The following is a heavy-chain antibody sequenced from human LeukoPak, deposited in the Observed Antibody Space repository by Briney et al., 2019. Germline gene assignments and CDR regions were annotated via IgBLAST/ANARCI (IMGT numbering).Heavy chain of an antibody. D-gene: IGHD2-15*01. CDR1: GVSISSYY. CDR3: TRGRYCSADICSGGDAFDI. Sequence: ASETLSLTCTVSGVSISSYYWSWIRQPPGKGLEWIGYIYYSGSTNYNPSLKSRVTISVDTSKNQFSLKLSSVTAADTAVYYCTRGRYCSADICSGGDAFDIWGQGTMVSVSS. V-gene: IGHV4-59*12. CDR2: IYYSGST. J-gene: IGHJ3*02.